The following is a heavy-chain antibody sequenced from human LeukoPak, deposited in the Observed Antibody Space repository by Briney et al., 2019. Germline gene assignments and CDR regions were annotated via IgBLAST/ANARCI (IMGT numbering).Heavy chain of an antibody. V-gene: IGHV3-15*04. Sequence: GGSLRLSCAASGFTFNYAWMSWVRQVPGKGLEWVGQTVSEIDGGTTDYATPVKGRFTITRDDSKSTLYLQMNSLKIEDTAVYYCTTDEDWNYARKDVWGQGATVIVSS. J-gene: IGHJ6*02. D-gene: IGHD1-7*01. CDR3: TTDEDWNYARKDV. CDR2: TVSEIDGGTT. CDR1: GFTFNYAW.